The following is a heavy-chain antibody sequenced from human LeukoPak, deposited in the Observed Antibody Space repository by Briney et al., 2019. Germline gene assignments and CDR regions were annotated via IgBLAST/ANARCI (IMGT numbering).Heavy chain of an antibody. V-gene: IGHV4-31*03. CDR2: IYYSGST. CDR1: GGSISSGGYY. J-gene: IGHJ4*02. D-gene: IGHD3-22*01. CDR3: ARVDDSSGYFAFDY. Sequence: PSQTLSLTSTVSGGSISSGGYYWSWIRQHPGKGLEWIGYIYYSGSTYYNPSLKSRVTISVDTSKNQFSLKLSSVTAADTAVYYCARVDDSSGYFAFDYWGQGTLVTVSS.